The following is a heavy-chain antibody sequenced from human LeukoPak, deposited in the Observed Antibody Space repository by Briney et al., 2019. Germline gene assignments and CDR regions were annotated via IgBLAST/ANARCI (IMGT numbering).Heavy chain of an antibody. CDR1: GGSINSYY. D-gene: IGHD4-17*01. Sequence: SETLSLTCTVSGGSINSYYWSWIRQPPGKGLEWIGYIYYSGSTNYNPSLKSRVTISVDTSKNQFSLKLSSVTAADTAVYYCARSFRGDYLNWFDSWGQGTMVTVSS. CDR2: IYYSGST. V-gene: IGHV4-59*01. J-gene: IGHJ5*01. CDR3: ARSFRGDYLNWFDS.